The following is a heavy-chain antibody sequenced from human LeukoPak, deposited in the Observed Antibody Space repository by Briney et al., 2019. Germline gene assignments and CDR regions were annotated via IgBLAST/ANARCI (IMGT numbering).Heavy chain of an antibody. CDR2: IYTSRST. CDR3: ARLHRKNYDRSGRNYYGMDV. V-gene: IGHV4-61*02. D-gene: IGHD3-22*01. CDR1: GGTISSGGYF. J-gene: IGHJ6*02. Sequence: SETLSLTCTVSGGTISSGGYFWIWIRQPAGKGLKWIGRIYTSRSTNYNPFLKSRITISVETSKNHFSLELSSVTAADTAVSYCARLHRKNYDRSGRNYYGMDVWGQGTTVTVSS.